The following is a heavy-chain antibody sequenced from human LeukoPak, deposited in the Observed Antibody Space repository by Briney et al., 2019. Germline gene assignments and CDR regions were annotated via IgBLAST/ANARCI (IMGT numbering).Heavy chain of an antibody. CDR1: GFSFSSYG. Sequence: GGSLRLSCAPSGFSFSSYGMHWVRAAPGKGLEWVKFIRYDGSNKYYVDSVKGRFTISRDNSKNTLYLQMNSLRAEDTAVYYCAKDLTEYASAALGHWGQGTLVTVS. CDR2: IRYDGSNK. J-gene: IGHJ4*02. V-gene: IGHV3-30*02. CDR3: AKDLTEYASAALGH. D-gene: IGHD6-25*01.